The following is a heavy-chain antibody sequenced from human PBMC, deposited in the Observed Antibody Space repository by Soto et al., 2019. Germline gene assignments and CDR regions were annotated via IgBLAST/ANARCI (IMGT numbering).Heavy chain of an antibody. Sequence: SETLSLTCTVSGGSIRSYYWSWIRQPPGKGLEWIGYIYYSGSTNYNPSLKSRVKISVDTSKNQFSLKLSSVTAADTAVCYCARDVDYVFDYWGQGTLVTVSS. CDR1: GGSIRSYY. V-gene: IGHV4-59*01. CDR2: IYYSGST. J-gene: IGHJ4*02. CDR3: ARDVDYVFDY. D-gene: IGHD4-17*01.